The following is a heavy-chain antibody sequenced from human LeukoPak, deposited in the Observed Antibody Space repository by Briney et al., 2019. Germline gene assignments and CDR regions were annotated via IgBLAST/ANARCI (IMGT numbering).Heavy chain of an antibody. CDR2: ISAYIGNT. J-gene: IGHJ6*02. D-gene: IGHD3-9*01. Sequence: ASVKVSCKASGYTFTSYGISWVRQAPGQGLEGMGWISAYIGNTNYAQTLQGRVTMTTDTSTSTAYMELRSLRSDDTAVYYCARESYDILTGYSYYYYGMDVWGQGTTVTVSS. CDR3: ARESYDILTGYSYYYYGMDV. V-gene: IGHV1-18*01. CDR1: GYTFTSYG.